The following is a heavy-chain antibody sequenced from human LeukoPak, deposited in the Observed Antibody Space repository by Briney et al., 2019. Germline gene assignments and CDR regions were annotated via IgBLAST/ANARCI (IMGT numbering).Heavy chain of an antibody. J-gene: IGHJ1*01. CDR1: GFTFSSYA. CDR2: ISGSGGST. V-gene: IGHV3-23*01. D-gene: IGHD4-17*01. Sequence: GGSLRFSCAASGFTFSSYAMSWLRKAPGKGLEWVSAISGSGGSTYYANSVKGRFTISRDNSKNTLYLQMNSLRAEDSAVYYCAKDRVAYGDYEYFQHWGQGTLVTVSS. CDR3: AKDRVAYGDYEYFQH.